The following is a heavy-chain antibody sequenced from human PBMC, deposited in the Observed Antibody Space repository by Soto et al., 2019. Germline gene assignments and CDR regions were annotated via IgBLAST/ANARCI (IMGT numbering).Heavy chain of an antibody. Sequence: PGESLKISCKGSGYSFTSYWISWVRQMPGKGLEWMGRIDPSDSYTNYSPSFQGHVTISADKSISTAYLQWSSLKASDTAMYYCASTWIDRYYYYGMDVWGQGTTVTVSS. CDR2: IDPSDSYT. D-gene: IGHD5-12*01. CDR3: ASTWIDRYYYYGMDV. J-gene: IGHJ6*02. CDR1: GYSFTSYW. V-gene: IGHV5-10-1*01.